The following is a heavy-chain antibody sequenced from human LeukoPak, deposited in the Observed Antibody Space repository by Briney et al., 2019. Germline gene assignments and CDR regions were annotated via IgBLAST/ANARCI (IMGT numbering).Heavy chain of an antibody. J-gene: IGHJ4*02. D-gene: IGHD6-19*01. Sequence: SETLSLTCTVSGGSISSYYWSWIRQPPGKGLEWIGYIYYSGSTNYNPSLKSRVAISVDTSKNQFSLKLSSVTAADTAVYYCARATRGYSSGWYGYWGRGTLVTVSS. CDR2: IYYSGST. CDR1: GGSISSYY. CDR3: ARATRGYSSGWYGY. V-gene: IGHV4-59*01.